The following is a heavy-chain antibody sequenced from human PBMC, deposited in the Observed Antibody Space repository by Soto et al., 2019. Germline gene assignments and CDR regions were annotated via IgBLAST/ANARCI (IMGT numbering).Heavy chain of an antibody. CDR2: IIPIFGTA. CDR3: ARDSRQAYCGGDCYHGSDY. V-gene: IGHV1-69*13. J-gene: IGHJ4*02. CDR1: GGTFSSYA. Sequence: EASVKVSCKASGGTFSSYAISWVRQAPGQGLEWMGGIIPIFGTANYAQKFQGRVTITADESTSTAYMELSSLRSEDTAVYYCARDSRQAYCGGDCYHGSDYWGQGTLVTVSS. D-gene: IGHD2-21*02.